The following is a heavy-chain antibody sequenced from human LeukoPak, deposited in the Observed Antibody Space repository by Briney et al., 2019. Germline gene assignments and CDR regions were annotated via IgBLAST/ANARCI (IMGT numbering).Heavy chain of an antibody. CDR3: ARGGCGGSCYSPWYFDL. V-gene: IGHV4-4*02. D-gene: IGHD2-15*01. Sequence: PSETLSLTCAVSGGSISSSNWWSWVRQPPGKGLEWIGETYHSGSTNYNPSLKSRVTISVDKSKNQFSLKLSSVTAADTAVYYCARGGCGGSCYSPWYFDLWGRGTLVTVSS. J-gene: IGHJ2*01. CDR1: GGSISSSNW. CDR2: TYHSGST.